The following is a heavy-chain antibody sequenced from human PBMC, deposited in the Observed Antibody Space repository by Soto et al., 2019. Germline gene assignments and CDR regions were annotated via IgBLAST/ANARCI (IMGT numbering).Heavy chain of an antibody. Sequence: GGSLRLSCSASGFTFSSYAMHWVRQAPGKGLQYVSAISSNGGSTYYADSVKGRFAISRDNSKNTLYLQMSSLRAEDTAVYYCVKGYYDFWSGSTFDYWGQGTPVTSPQ. CDR1: GFTFSSYA. D-gene: IGHD3-3*01. CDR2: ISSNGGST. CDR3: VKGYYDFWSGSTFDY. J-gene: IGHJ4*02. V-gene: IGHV3-64D*06.